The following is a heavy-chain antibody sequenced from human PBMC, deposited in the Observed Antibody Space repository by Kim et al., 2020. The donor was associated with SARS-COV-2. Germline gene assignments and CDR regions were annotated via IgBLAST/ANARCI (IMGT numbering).Heavy chain of an antibody. V-gene: IGHV4-59*08. Sequence: SETLSLTCTVSGGSISSYYWSWIRQPPGKGLEWIGYIYYSGSTNYNPSLKSRVTISVDTSKNQFSLKLSSVTAADTAVYFCARRGDCSGCSCYYYGMDVWGQGTTVTVSS. CDR1: GGSISSYY. CDR3: ARRGDCSGCSCYYYGMDV. J-gene: IGHJ6*02. D-gene: IGHD2-15*01. CDR2: IYYSGST.